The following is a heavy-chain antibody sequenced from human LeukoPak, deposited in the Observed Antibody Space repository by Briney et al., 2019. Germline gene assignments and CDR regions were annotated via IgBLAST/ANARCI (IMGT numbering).Heavy chain of an antibody. CDR1: GFTFSSYE. D-gene: IGHD4-17*01. V-gene: IGHV3-53*01. CDR3: ATILLGPTVRRPHNWFDP. J-gene: IGHJ5*02. Sequence: GSLRLSCAASGFTFSSYEMNWVRQAPGKGLEWVSVIDSGGSTYYADSVKGRFTISRDNSRNTLYLQMNSLRVEDTAVYYCATILLGPTVRRPHNWFDPWGQGTLVTVSS. CDR2: IDSGGST.